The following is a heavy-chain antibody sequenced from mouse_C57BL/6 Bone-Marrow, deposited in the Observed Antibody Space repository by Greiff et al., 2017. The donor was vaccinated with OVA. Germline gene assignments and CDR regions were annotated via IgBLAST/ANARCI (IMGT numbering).Heavy chain of an antibody. CDR2: IWRGGST. D-gene: IGHD2-4*01. V-gene: IGHV2-5*01. Sequence: QVQLKQSGPGLVQPSQSLSITCTVSGFSLTSYGVHWVRQSPGKGLEWLGVIWRGGSTDYNAAFMSRLSITKDNSKSQVFFKMNSLQADDTAIYYCAKRAYDYDVTPYAMDYWGQGTSVTVSS. CDR1: GFSLTSYG. CDR3: AKRAYDYDVTPYAMDY. J-gene: IGHJ4*01.